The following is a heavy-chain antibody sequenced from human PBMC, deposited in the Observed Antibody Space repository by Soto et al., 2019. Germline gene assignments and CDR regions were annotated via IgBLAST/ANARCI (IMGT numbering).Heavy chain of an antibody. CDR2: INPTSGGT. J-gene: IGHJ4*02. Sequence: ASVKVSFKTSGYTFAAYYIHWIRQAPGQGLEWMGWINPTSGGTVYAQNFQDRVTMTRDTSISTAYMELRRLNSDDTAVYYCARDPDHGDYWGYFFDSWGQGTPVTVSS. CDR1: GYTFAAYY. D-gene: IGHD4-17*01. CDR3: ARDPDHGDYWGYFFDS. V-gene: IGHV1-2*02.